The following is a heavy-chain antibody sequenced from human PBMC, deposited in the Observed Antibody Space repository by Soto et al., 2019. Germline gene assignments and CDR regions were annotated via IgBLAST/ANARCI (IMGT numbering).Heavy chain of an antibody. CDR1: GGTFSSYA. CDR2: IIPIFGTA. D-gene: IGHD3-3*01. CDR3: ATREYYDLESRFRFDP. Sequence: SVKVSCKASGGTFSSYAISWVRQAPGQGLEWMGGIIPIFGTANYAQKFQGRVTITADESTSTAYMELSSLRSEDTAVYYCATREYYDLESRFRFDPWGQGTLVTVSS. J-gene: IGHJ5*02. V-gene: IGHV1-69*13.